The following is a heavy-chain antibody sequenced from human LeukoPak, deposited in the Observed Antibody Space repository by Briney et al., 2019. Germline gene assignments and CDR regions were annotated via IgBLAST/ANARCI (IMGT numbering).Heavy chain of an antibody. V-gene: IGHV3-23*01. CDR1: GFTFSSYA. CDR2: ISGSGGST. Sequence: PGKSLRLSCAASGFTFSSYAMSWVRQAPGKGLEWVSAISGSGGSTYYADSVKGRFTISRDNSKNTLYLQMNSLRAEDTAVYYCAKGVGGGYKVFDYWGQGTLVTVSS. J-gene: IGHJ4*02. D-gene: IGHD5-24*01. CDR3: AKGVGGGYKVFDY.